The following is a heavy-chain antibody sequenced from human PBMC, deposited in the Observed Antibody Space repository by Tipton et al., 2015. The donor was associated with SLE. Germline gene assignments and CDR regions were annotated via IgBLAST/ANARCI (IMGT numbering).Heavy chain of an antibody. D-gene: IGHD3-10*01. CDR2: IYYSGST. CDR3: ATTPRSSSRYFEL. Sequence: TLSLTCTVSRGSIRSYYWSWIRQPPGKGLEWIGHIYYSGSTNTNPLLKSPVTMSLDTSKNRLSLKLKSVTAADTAVYFCATTPRSSSRYFELWGRGALVSVSS. CDR1: RGSIRSYY. V-gene: IGHV4-59*08. J-gene: IGHJ2*01.